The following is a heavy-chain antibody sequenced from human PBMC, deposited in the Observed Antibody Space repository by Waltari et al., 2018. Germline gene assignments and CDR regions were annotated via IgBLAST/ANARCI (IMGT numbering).Heavy chain of an antibody. CDR1: GGSISSSNW. CDR2: IYHSGST. D-gene: IGHD2-15*01. Sequence: QVQLQESGPGLVKPSGTLSLTCAVSGGSISSSNWWSWVRQPPGKGLEWIGEIYHSGSTTCTPPLRSRVTRSVDKSKNQFSRKLSSVTAADTAVYYCARLARYCSGGSCYSFDYWGQGTLVTVSS. V-gene: IGHV4-4*02. CDR3: ARLARYCSGGSCYSFDY. J-gene: IGHJ4*02.